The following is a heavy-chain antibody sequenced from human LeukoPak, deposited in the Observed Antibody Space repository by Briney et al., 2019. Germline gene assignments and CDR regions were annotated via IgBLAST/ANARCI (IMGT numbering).Heavy chain of an antibody. Sequence: SETLSLTCTVSGDSIGDGDYYWSWIRQPPGKGLEWIGEINHSGSTNYNPSLKSRITISVDTSKNQFSLKLTSVTAADTAVYYCARGRGYNSFDYWGQGTLVTVSS. D-gene: IGHD3-16*02. J-gene: IGHJ4*02. V-gene: IGHV4-34*01. CDR2: INHSGST. CDR3: ARGRGYNSFDY. CDR1: GDSIGDGDYY.